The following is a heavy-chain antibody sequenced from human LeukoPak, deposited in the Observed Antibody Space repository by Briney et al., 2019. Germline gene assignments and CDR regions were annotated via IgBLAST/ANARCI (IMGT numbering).Heavy chain of an antibody. Sequence: PGGSLRLSCAASGFNVSNNYISWVLQAPGKGLEWVSVIYSGGSTKYADSVKARFTISRDISKNTVYLQMNSLRVDDTAVYYCARATLDNWGQGTLVTVSS. CDR1: GFNVSNNY. J-gene: IGHJ4*02. CDR2: IYSGGST. V-gene: IGHV3-53*01. CDR3: ARATLDN.